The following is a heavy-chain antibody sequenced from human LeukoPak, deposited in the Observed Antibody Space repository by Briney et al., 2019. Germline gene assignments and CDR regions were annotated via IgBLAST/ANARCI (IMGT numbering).Heavy chain of an antibody. CDR2: MNPNSGNT. CDR3: ARGLIAAAGGFDP. D-gene: IGHD6-13*01. CDR1: RYTLTSYD. J-gene: IGHJ5*02. Sequence: ASVKVSCKASRYTLTSYDINWVGPATGQGLEWMGWMNPNSGNTGYAQRFQVRVTMNRNTSISTAYMDLSSLRSEDTAVYYYARGLIAAAGGFDPWGQGTLVTVSS. V-gene: IGHV1-8*01.